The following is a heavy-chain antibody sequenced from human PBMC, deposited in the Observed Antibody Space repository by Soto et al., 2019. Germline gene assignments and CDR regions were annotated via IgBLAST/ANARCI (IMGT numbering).Heavy chain of an antibody. V-gene: IGHV3-23*01. CDR2: ISASGSSV. J-gene: IGHJ4*02. Sequence: GGSLRLSCEASGFSLGRYAMSWVRPAPGKGLEWISVISASGSSVSYADSVKGRFTISKDNSENTLFLQVNSLRVEDTAVYYCAKDYYYDSTGLFFDSWGQGTLVTVSS. D-gene: IGHD3-22*01. CDR3: AKDYYYDSTGLFFDS. CDR1: GFSLGRYA.